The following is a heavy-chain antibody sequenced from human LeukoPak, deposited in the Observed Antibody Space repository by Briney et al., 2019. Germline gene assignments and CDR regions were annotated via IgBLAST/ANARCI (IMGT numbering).Heavy chain of an antibody. CDR3: ARAAAGPTYYYYYMDV. V-gene: IGHV3-30*04. Sequence: QSGGSLRLSCAASGFTFSSYAMHWFRKAPGKGLDCVAFISYDGSNKYYADSVKGRFTISRDNSKNTLYLQMNSLRAEDTAVYYCARAAAGPTYYYYYMDVWGKGTTVTVSS. CDR2: ISYDGSNK. CDR1: GFTFSSYA. D-gene: IGHD6-13*01. J-gene: IGHJ6*03.